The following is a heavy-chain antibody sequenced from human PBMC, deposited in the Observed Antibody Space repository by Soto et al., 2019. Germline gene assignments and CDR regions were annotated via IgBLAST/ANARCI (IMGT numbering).Heavy chain of an antibody. CDR1: GFTFSDYY. D-gene: IGHD3-10*02. CDR3: ARDLCSGSSLGY. Sequence: QVQLVESGGGLVKPGGSLRLSCAASGFTFSDYYMSWIRQAPGKGLEWVSYISSSSSYTNYADSVKGRFTISRDNAKNSLYLQMSSLRAEDTAVYYCARDLCSGSSLGYWGQGTLVTVSS. CDR2: ISSSSSYT. V-gene: IGHV3-11*05. J-gene: IGHJ4*02.